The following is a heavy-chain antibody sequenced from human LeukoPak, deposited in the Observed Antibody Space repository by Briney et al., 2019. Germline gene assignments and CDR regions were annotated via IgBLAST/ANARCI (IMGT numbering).Heavy chain of an antibody. J-gene: IGHJ4*02. D-gene: IGHD3-10*01. CDR1: GGSISSSSYY. V-gene: IGHV4-39*01. Sequence: SETLSLTCTVSGGSISSSSYYGGWIRQPPGKGLEWIGSIYYSGSTYYNPSLKSRVTISVDTSNTQSSLKLSSVTAADTAVYYCARQGNIVLWFGELGNYFDYWGQGTLVAVSS. CDR2: IYYSGST. CDR3: ARQGNIVLWFGELGNYFDY.